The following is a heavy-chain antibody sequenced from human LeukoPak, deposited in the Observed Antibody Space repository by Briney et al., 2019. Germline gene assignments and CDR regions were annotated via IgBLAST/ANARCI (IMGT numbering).Heavy chain of an antibody. CDR3: ARGRRELLLPMVGFDP. J-gene: IGHJ5*02. CDR2: INHSGST. CDR1: GGSFSGYY. V-gene: IGHV4-34*01. Sequence: SETLSLTCAVYGGSFSGYYWSWIRQPPGKGPEWIGEINHSGSTNYNPSLKSRVTISVDTSKNQFSLKLSSVTAADTAVYYCARGRRELLLPMVGFDPWGQGTLVTVSS. D-gene: IGHD2-2*01.